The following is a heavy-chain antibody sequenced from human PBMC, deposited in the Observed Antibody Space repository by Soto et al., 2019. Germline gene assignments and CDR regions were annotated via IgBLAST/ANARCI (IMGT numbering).Heavy chain of an antibody. Sequence: GGSLRLSCAASGFTFSSYAMSWVRQAPGKGLEWVSAISGSGGSTYYADSVKGRFTISRDNSKNTLYLQMNSLRAEDTAVYYCAKKLRSFWGSYRAPLDYWGQGTLVTVSS. D-gene: IGHD3-16*02. CDR1: GFTFSSYA. CDR3: AKKLRSFWGSYRAPLDY. CDR2: ISGSGGST. V-gene: IGHV3-23*01. J-gene: IGHJ4*02.